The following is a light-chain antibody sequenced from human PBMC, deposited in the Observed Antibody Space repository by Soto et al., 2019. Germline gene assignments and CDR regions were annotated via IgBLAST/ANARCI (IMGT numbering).Light chain of an antibody. CDR2: GAS. CDR1: RSISTY. CDR3: QQYDNWPLT. V-gene: IGKV3D-15*01. J-gene: IGKJ4*01. Sequence: EIVLTQSPDTLSLSPGEIATLSFRASRSISTYLAWYQQKPGQAPRLLIYGASSRATGIPDRFSGSGSGTEFTLTISSLQSEDFAVYYCQQYDNWPLTFGGGTKVDIK.